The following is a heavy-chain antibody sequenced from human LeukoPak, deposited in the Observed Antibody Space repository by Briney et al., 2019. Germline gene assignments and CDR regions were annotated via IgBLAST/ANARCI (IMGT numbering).Heavy chain of an antibody. CDR1: GGSISSSNW. CDR2: IYHSGST. D-gene: IGHD3-9*01. CDR3: TSLLTGYKYFNY. Sequence: SENLSLTCAVSGGSISSSNWWSWVRQPPGKGLEWIGEIYHSGSTNYNPSLKSRVTISVDKSKNQFSLKLNSVTAADTAVYYCTSLLTGYKYFNYWGQGTLVTVSS. J-gene: IGHJ4*02. V-gene: IGHV4-4*02.